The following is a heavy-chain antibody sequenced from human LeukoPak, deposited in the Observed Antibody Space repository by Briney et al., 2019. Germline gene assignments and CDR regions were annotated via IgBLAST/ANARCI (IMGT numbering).Heavy chain of an antibody. CDR2: IYHSGST. CDR3: ARSYSYGDAFDI. Sequence: SETLSLTCAVSGGSISSSNWWSWVRQPPGKGLEWIGEIYHSGSTNYNPSLKSRVTISVDTSKNQFSLKLSSVTAADTAVYYCARSYSYGDAFDIWGQGTMVTVSS. CDR1: GGSISSSNW. D-gene: IGHD5-18*01. J-gene: IGHJ3*02. V-gene: IGHV4-4*02.